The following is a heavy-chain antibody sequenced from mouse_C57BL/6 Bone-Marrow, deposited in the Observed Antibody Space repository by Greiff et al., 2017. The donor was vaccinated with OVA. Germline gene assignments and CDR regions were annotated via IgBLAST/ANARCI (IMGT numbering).Heavy chain of an antibody. CDR3: ARGIYYGNSAWFAY. Sequence: EVQLQQSGPELVKPGASVKIPCKASGYTFTDYNMDWVKQSHGKSLEWIGDINPNNGGTIYNQKFKGKATVTVDKSSSTAYMELRSLTSEDTAVYYCARGIYYGNSAWFAYWGQGTLVTVSA. CDR1: GYTFTDYN. J-gene: IGHJ3*01. D-gene: IGHD2-1*01. V-gene: IGHV1-18*01. CDR2: INPNNGGT.